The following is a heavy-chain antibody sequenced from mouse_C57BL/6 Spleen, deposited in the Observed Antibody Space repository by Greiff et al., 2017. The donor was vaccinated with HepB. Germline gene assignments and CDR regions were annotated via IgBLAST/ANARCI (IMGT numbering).Heavy chain of an antibody. Sequence: QVQLQQSGAELVKPGASVKISCKASGYTFTDYYINWVKQRPGQGLEWIGKIGPGSGSTYYNEKFKGKATLTADKSSSTAYMQLSSLTSEDSAVYFCAREAPNYYGNPWFAYWGQGTLVTVSA. V-gene: IGHV1-77*01. CDR2: IGPGSGST. CDR3: AREAPNYYGNPWFAY. D-gene: IGHD1-1*01. J-gene: IGHJ3*01. CDR1: GYTFTDYY.